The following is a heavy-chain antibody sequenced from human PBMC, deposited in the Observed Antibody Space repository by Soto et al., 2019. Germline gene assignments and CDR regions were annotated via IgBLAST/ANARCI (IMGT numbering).Heavy chain of an antibody. CDR2: IYWNDDK. D-gene: IGHD3-3*01. CDR3: VHSKYTDFWSGYYSFYFDY. Sequence: QITLKESGPTQVKPTQTLTLTCTFSGFSLSTSGEGVGWIRQPPGKALEWLALIYWNDDKPYSPSLKNRLTVTKDASKNQGVLTMTNMDPVDTATYYCVHSKYTDFWSGYYSFYFDYWGQGTLVTVSS. J-gene: IGHJ4*02. V-gene: IGHV2-5*01. CDR1: GFSLSTSGEG.